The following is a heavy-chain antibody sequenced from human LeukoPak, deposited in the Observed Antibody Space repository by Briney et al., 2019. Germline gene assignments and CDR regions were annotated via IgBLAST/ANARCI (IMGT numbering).Heavy chain of an antibody. D-gene: IGHD6-13*01. CDR1: GFTFSSYG. CDR3: AKTYSSSRRQYYFDY. Sequence: GESLKISCAASGFTFSSYGMHWVRQAPGKGLEWVAFIRYDGSNKYYADSVKGRFTISRDNSKNTLYLQMNSLRAEDTAVYYCAKTYSSSRRQYYFDYWGQGTLVTVSS. CDR2: IRYDGSNK. J-gene: IGHJ4*02. V-gene: IGHV3-30*02.